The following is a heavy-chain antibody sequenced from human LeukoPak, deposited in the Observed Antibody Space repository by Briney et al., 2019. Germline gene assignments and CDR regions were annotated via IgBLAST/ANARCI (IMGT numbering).Heavy chain of an antibody. D-gene: IGHD6-19*01. CDR3: ARAAVAGTVYWSDP. CDR1: GYTFTSYG. Sequence: GASVKVSCKASGYTFTSYGISWVRQPPGQGLEGMGWISAYNGNTNYAQKLQGRVTMTTDTSTSTAYIELRSLRSDDTAVYYCARAAVAGTVYWSDPWGQGTLVTVSS. V-gene: IGHV1-18*01. J-gene: IGHJ5*02. CDR2: ISAYNGNT.